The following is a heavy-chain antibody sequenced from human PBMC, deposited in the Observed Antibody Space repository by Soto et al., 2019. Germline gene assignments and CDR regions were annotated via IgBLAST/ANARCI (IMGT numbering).Heavy chain of an antibody. Sequence: SETLSLTCAVYGGSFSGYYLSWIRQPPGKGLEWIGEINHSGSTNYNPSLKSRVTISVDTSKNQFSLKLSSVTAEDTAVYYCARGKLSDYVWGSYRYHFDYWGQGTVVTVSS. D-gene: IGHD3-16*02. CDR3: ARGKLSDYVWGSYRYHFDY. J-gene: IGHJ4*02. V-gene: IGHV4-34*01. CDR1: GGSFSGYY. CDR2: INHSGST.